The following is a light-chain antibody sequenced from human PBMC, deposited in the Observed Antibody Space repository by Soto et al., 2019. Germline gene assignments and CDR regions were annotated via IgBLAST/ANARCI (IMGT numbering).Light chain of an antibody. CDR1: SSDVGGYNY. J-gene: IGLJ1*01. V-gene: IGLV2-14*01. Sequence: QSALTQPASVSGSPGQSITISCTGTSSDVGGYNYVSWYQQHPGKAPKLMIYEVSNWPSGVSNRFSGSKSRNTASLTISGLQAEDEADYYCSSYTSSSTLDVFGTGTKLTVL. CDR2: EVS. CDR3: SSYTSSSTLDV.